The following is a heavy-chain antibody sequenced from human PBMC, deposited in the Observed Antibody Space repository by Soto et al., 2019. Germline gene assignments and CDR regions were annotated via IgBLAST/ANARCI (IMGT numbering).Heavy chain of an antibody. V-gene: IGHV4-59*04. J-gene: IGHJ5*01. Sequence: SETLSLTCIVSGGSISSYYWSWIRQPPGKGLEWIGYNDYAVSVKGRITINPDTSNNQLSLQLNSVTPDDTAVYYCARLIGNSWLDSWGQGTLVTVSS. D-gene: IGHD2-8*01. CDR1: GGSISSYY. CDR3: ARLIGNSWLDS. CDR2: NDYAV.